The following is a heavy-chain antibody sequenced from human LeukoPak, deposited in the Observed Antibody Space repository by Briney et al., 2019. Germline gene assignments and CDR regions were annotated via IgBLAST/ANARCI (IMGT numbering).Heavy chain of an antibody. V-gene: IGHV3-48*02. CDR2: ISGSGSPI. Sequence: GGSLRLSCAASGFTFSTYSMNWVRQAPGKGLESIAYISGSGSPIYYAASVKGRFTISRDNADNSLYLRMNNLRDEDTAVYYCATSGGSRAYWYFELWGRGTLVTVSS. D-gene: IGHD3-16*01. CDR1: GFTFSTYS. CDR3: ATSGGSRAYWYFEL. J-gene: IGHJ2*01.